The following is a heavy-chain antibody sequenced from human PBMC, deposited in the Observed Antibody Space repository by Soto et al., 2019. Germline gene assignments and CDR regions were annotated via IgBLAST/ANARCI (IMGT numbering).Heavy chain of an antibody. CDR3: SRHEYYDILTGYSYYGMDV. CDR2: IYPGDSDT. J-gene: IGHJ6*02. D-gene: IGHD3-9*01. V-gene: IGHV5-51*01. Sequence: PGESLKISCKGSGYSFTSYWIGWVRQMPGKGLEWMGIIYPGDSDTRYSPSFQGQVTISADKSISTAYLQWSSLKASDTAMYYCSRHEYYDILTGYSYYGMDVWGQGTTVTVSS. CDR1: GYSFTSYW.